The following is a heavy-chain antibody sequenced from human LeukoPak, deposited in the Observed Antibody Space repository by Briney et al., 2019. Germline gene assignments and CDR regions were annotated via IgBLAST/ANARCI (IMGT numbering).Heavy chain of an antibody. CDR3: ARGAFGSYYDFWSGSTY. J-gene: IGHJ4*02. V-gene: IGHV3-33*01. D-gene: IGHD3-3*01. Sequence: PGRSLRLSCAASGFIFSSYGMHWVRQAPGKGLEWVAVIWYDGNNKYYADSVKGRFTISRDNSRNTLYLQMNSLRAEDTAVYYCARGAFGSYYDFWSGSTYWGQGTLVTVSS. CDR2: IWYDGNNK. CDR1: GFIFSSYG.